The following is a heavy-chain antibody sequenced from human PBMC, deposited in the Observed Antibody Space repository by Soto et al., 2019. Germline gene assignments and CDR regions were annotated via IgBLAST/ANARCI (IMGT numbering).Heavy chain of an antibody. CDR3: ARDYGFGVLPKWLDF. Sequence: ASLNGYRKTSGDANTANHGRCLRQERRQGFEWMGWINPKCGGTNYPQKFQGRVSMPRDKSLSTVYVTLTTLKSDETAVYYCARDYGFGVLPKWLDFWGQGTLVTVSS. CDR1: GDANTANH. J-gene: IGHJ5*01. CDR2: INPKCGGT. D-gene: IGHD2-2*01. V-gene: IGHV1-2*02.